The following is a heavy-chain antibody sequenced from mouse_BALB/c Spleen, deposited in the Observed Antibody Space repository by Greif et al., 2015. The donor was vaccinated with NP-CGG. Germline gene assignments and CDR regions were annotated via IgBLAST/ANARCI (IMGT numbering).Heavy chain of an antibody. J-gene: IGHJ2*01. V-gene: IGHV5-12-1*01. CDR3: ARAVYGYRFDY. CDR2: ISSGGGST. D-gene: IGHD1-2*01. CDR1: GFAFSSYD. Sequence: EVKLVESGGGLVKPGGSLKLSCAASGFAFSSYDMSWVRQTPEKRLEWVAYISSGGGSTYYPDTVKGRFTISRDNAKNTLYLQMSSLKSEDTAMYYCARAVYGYRFDYWGQGTTLTVSS.